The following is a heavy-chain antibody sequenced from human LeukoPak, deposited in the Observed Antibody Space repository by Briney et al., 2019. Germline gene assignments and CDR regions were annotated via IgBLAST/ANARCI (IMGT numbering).Heavy chain of an antibody. D-gene: IGHD6-19*01. Sequence: GGSLRLSCAASGFTFSSYSMNWVRQAPGKGLEWVSSISSSSSYIYYADSVKGRFTISRDNAKNSLYLQMNSLRAEDTAVYYCARSDIAVAGIFDYWGQGTLVTVSS. CDR3: ARSDIAVAGIFDY. CDR2: ISSSSSYI. V-gene: IGHV3-21*01. CDR1: GFTFSSYS. J-gene: IGHJ4*02.